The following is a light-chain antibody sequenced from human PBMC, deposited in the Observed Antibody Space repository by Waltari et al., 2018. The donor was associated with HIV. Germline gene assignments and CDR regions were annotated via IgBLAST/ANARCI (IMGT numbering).Light chain of an antibody. J-gene: IGLJ3*02. V-gene: IGLV1-40*01. CDR1: SSHIGAGYD. Sequence: QSVLTPPPSVSGAPGQRVTISSTGSSSHIGAGYDVPWYQQLPGTAPKLLIYDKNNRPSGVPDRFSGSKSATSASLAITGLQAEDEADYYCQSYDSSLSGWVFGGGTKLTVL. CDR2: DKN. CDR3: QSYDSSLSGWV.